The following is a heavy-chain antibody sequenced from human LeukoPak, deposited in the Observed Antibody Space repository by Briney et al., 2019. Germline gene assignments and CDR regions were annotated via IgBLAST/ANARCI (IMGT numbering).Heavy chain of an antibody. CDR3: ARPYSSQYYYYYMDV. CDR1: GGSFSGYY. V-gene: IGHV4-34*01. J-gene: IGHJ6*03. CDR2: INHSGST. Sequence: SETLSLTCAVYGGSFSGYYWSWIRQPPGKGLEWIGEINHSGSTNYNPSLKSRVTISVDTSKNQLSLKLSSVTAADTAVYYCARPYSSQYYYYYMDVWGKGTTVTVSS. D-gene: IGHD6-13*01.